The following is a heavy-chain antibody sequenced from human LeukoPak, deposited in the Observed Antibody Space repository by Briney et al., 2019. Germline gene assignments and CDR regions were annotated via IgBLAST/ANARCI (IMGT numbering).Heavy chain of an antibody. D-gene: IGHD1-7*01. V-gene: IGHV3-23*01. Sequence: TGGSLRLSCAASGFTFSTYAMSWVRQAPGKGLEWVSAISGSADSTYYADSVKGQFAISRDNSKNTLYLQMNSLRAEDTAVYFCVKDRARGGTTDFDYWGQGTLVTVSS. CDR3: VKDRARGGTTDFDY. CDR1: GFTFSTYA. CDR2: ISGSADST. J-gene: IGHJ4*02.